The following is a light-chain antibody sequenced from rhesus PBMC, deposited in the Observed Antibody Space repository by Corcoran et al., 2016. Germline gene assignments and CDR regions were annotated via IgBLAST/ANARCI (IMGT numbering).Light chain of an antibody. Sequence: QAALTQSSSVSGSPGQSVTISCTGLSSDIGDYNYVSWYQQHPGKVPKLIIYEFSKRPSGASDRFSGSKSGHTDSLIISGLRAEDEGDYYCSSCANCSAIIFGTGTRLTVL. CDR3: SSCANCSAII. CDR1: SSDIGDYNY. J-gene: IGLJ1*01. V-gene: IGLV2-13*02. CDR2: EFS.